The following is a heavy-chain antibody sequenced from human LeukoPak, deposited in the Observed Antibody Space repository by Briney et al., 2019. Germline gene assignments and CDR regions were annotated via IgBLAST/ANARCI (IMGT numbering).Heavy chain of an antibody. CDR1: GYTFTSYA. CDR2: INVGNGNT. V-gene: IGHV1-3*03. D-gene: IGHD3-16*02. J-gene: IGHJ5*02. CDR3: ARALGAIGYNWFDT. Sequence: GASVKVSCKASGYTFTSYAIQWVRQAPGQRLEWMGWINVGNGNTKYSEEFQGRVTITRDTSASTAYMELSSLRSEDMAVYYCARALGAIGYNWFDTWGQGTLVTVSS.